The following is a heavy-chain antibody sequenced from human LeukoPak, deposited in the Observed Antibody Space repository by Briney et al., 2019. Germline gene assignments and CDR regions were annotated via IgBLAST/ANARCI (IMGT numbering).Heavy chain of an antibody. CDR2: ISSSSSYI. D-gene: IGHD2-15*01. V-gene: IGHV3-21*01. Sequence: GGSLRLSCAASGFTFSNYSMNWVRQAPGKGLEWVSSISSSSSYIYYADSVKGRFTISRDNAKNSLYLQMNSLRAEDTAVYYCAKDGNSCSGGSCFHYGMDVWGQGTTVTVSS. J-gene: IGHJ6*02. CDR1: GFTFSNYS. CDR3: AKDGNSCSGGSCFHYGMDV.